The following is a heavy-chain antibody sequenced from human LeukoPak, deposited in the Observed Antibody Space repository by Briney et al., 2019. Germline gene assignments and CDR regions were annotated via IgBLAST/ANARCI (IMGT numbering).Heavy chain of an antibody. CDR1: GFTFSSYS. V-gene: IGHV3-21*01. J-gene: IGHJ4*02. D-gene: IGHD2-15*01. Sequence: GGSLRLSCAASGFTFSSYSMNWVRQAPGKGLEWVSSISSSSNYIYYADSVKGRFTISRDNAKNSLYLQMNSLRAEDTAVYYCARRYCSGGSCYSGLLDYWGQGTLVTVSS. CDR2: ISSSSNYI. CDR3: ARRYCSGGSCYSGLLDY.